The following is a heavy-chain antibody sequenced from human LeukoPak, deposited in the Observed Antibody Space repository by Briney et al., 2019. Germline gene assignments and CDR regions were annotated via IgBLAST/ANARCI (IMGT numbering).Heavy chain of an antibody. Sequence: GSLRLSCAASGFTFDDYTMHWVRQAPGKGLEWIGYIYYSGSTNYNPSLKSRVTISVHTSKNQFSLKLSSVTAADTAVYYCARVWSGWPGWYFDYWGQGTLVTVSS. J-gene: IGHJ4*02. V-gene: IGHV4-59*13. CDR2: IYYSGST. D-gene: IGHD3-3*01. CDR3: ARVWSGWPGWYFDY. CDR1: GFTFDDYT.